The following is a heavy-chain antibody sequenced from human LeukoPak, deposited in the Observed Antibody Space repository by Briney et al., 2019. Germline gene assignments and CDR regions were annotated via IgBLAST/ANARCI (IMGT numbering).Heavy chain of an antibody. Sequence: GGSLRLSCAASGFTFSSYGMSWVRQAPGKGLEWVSAISGSGGSTYYADSVKGRFTISRDNSKNTLYLQMNSLRAEDTAVYYCARKYGFYDILTGHYSYYFDYWGQGTLVTVSS. CDR2: ISGSGGST. CDR1: GFTFSSYG. D-gene: IGHD3-9*01. CDR3: ARKYGFYDILTGHYSYYFDY. J-gene: IGHJ4*02. V-gene: IGHV3-23*01.